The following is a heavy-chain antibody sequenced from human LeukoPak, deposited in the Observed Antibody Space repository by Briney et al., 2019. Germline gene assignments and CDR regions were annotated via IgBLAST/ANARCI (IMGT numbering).Heavy chain of an antibody. CDR1: GFTFSSYS. Sequence: GGSLRLSCAASGFTFSSYSMNWVRQAPGKGLEWVSSISSSSSYIYYAESVKGRFTISRDNAKNSLYLQMNSLRAEDTAVYYCARNGYYDSSGYFDYWGQGTLVTVSS. CDR2: ISSSSSYI. CDR3: ARNGYYDSSGYFDY. J-gene: IGHJ4*02. V-gene: IGHV3-21*01. D-gene: IGHD3-22*01.